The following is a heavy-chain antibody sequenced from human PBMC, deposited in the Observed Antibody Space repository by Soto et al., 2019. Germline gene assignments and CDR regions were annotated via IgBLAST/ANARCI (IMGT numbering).Heavy chain of an antibody. CDR3: ARVGQGRYYFDY. Sequence: EVHLVESGGGSVQPGGSLKLSCAGSGFAFSSYWIHWVRQVPGKGLVWVSRINGDGSTTSYADSVRGRFTISRDNAKDTLYLQMNSLRPEDTALYYCARVGQGRYYFDYWGQGTLVTFSS. CDR1: GFAFSSYW. V-gene: IGHV3-74*01. CDR2: INGDGSTT. J-gene: IGHJ4*02.